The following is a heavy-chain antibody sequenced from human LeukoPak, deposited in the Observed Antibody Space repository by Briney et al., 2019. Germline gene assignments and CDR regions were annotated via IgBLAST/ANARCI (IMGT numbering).Heavy chain of an antibody. CDR2: IYYSGST. D-gene: IGHD5-12*01. CDR1: GGSISSSSYY. V-gene: IGHV4-39*01. CDR3: ARRGATISTWHYFDY. J-gene: IGHJ4*02. Sequence: PSETLSLTCTVSGGSISSSSYYGGWIRQPPGKGLEWMGSIYYSGSTYYNPSLKSRVTISVDTSKNQFSLKLGSGTAADTAVYYCARRGATISTWHYFDYWGQGTLVTVSS.